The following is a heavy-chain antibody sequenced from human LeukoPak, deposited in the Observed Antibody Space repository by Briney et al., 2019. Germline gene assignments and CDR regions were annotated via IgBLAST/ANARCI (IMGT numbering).Heavy chain of an antibody. CDR3: AKDQCTRTSCDGYPGY. V-gene: IGHV3-30*02. Sequence: GGSLRLSCAASGFTFSSYGMHGVRQAPGKGLEWVAFIHFDGSTKYSGDSVKGRFTVSRDNSRNTLYLQMNSVRPEDTAVYYCAKDQCTRTSCDGYPGYWGQGTLVTVSS. J-gene: IGHJ4*02. CDR2: IHFDGSTK. D-gene: IGHD2-2*01. CDR1: GFTFSSYG.